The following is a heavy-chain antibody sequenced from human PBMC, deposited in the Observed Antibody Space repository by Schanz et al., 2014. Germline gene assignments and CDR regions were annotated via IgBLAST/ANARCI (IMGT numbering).Heavy chain of an antibody. Sequence: QVQLVQSGAEVKKPGASVKVSCQASGYTFTGYYMHWVRQAPGQGLEWMGQINPNSGATIYAQNFQGRVTMTRDTSISTAYMELSRLRSDDTAVYYCARGLVRYFAYWGQGTLVTV. D-gene: IGHD2-8*02. CDR1: GYTFTGYY. J-gene: IGHJ4*02. CDR3: ARGLVRYFAY. CDR2: INPNSGAT. V-gene: IGHV1-2*06.